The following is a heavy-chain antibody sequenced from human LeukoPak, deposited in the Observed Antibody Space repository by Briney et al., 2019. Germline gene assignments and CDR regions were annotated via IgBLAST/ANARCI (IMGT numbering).Heavy chain of an antibody. CDR3: ARGRSSRTSPVYTMDV. V-gene: IGHV1-2*02. Sequence: ASVKVSCKASGYTFTGYYVHWVRQAPGQGLEWMGWINPNSGGTNFAQKFQGRVIMTRDTSITTVYMELRRLTSDDTAVYFCARGRSSRTSPVYTMDVWGQGTTVTVSS. J-gene: IGHJ6*02. D-gene: IGHD1-14*01. CDR2: INPNSGGT. CDR1: GYTFTGYY.